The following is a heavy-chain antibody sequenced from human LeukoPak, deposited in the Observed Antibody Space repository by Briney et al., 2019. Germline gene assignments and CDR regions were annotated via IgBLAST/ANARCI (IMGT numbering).Heavy chain of an antibody. CDR3: GRKNMIVVVTWFDP. CDR2: INHSGST. Sequence: SETLSLTCAVYGVTFSGYYWSWIRQPPGKGLEWIGEINHSGSTNYNPSLKSRFPISVNTSKNHFSLKLIPVTPADTAGIYCGRKNMIVVVTWFDPWGQETLVTVSS. D-gene: IGHD3-22*01. V-gene: IGHV4-34*01. CDR1: GVTFSGYY. J-gene: IGHJ5*02.